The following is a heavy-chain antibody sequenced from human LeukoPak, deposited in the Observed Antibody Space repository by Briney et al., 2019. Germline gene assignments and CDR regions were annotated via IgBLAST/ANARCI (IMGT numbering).Heavy chain of an antibody. CDR2: IWQSGRT. V-gene: IGHV4-30-2*01. Sequence: PSETLSLTCAVSGGSISSGGFSWNWIRQAPGKGLEWIGYIWQSGRTNNNPSLKGRVTISADRSKNHFSLKVASVTAADTAVYYCARAPRRITISGVVITDYFDYWGQGTLVVVSS. CDR1: GGSISSGGFS. D-gene: IGHD3-3*01. J-gene: IGHJ4*02. CDR3: ARAPRRITISGVVITDYFDY.